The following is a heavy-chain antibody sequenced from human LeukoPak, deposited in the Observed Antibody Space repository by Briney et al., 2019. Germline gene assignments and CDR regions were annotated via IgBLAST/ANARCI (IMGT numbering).Heavy chain of an antibody. CDR3: ARDLVH. Sequence: PGRSLRLSCAASGXTVSNNYVSWVRQAPGKGLEWVSIISSGGSTDYTDSVKGRFTISRDNSKNTVYLQMNSLRDEDTAVYYCARDLVHWGQGTLVTVSS. D-gene: IGHD2-8*02. V-gene: IGHV3-53*01. J-gene: IGHJ4*02. CDR1: GXTVSNNY. CDR2: ISSGGST.